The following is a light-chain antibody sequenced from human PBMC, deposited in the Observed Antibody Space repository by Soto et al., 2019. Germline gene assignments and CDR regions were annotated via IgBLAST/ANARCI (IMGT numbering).Light chain of an antibody. CDR2: AAS. Sequence: DLQLTQSPSFLSASVGDRVAVTCRASQGISSYLAWYQQKPGKAPKLLIYAASTLQSGVPSRLSGSGFGTEFTLTISSLQPEDFATYYCQQLDSYPFTFGPGTKVEIK. CDR1: QGISSY. V-gene: IGKV1-9*01. CDR3: QQLDSYPFT. J-gene: IGKJ3*01.